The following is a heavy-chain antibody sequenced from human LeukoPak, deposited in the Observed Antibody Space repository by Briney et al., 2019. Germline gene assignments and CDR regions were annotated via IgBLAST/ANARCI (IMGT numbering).Heavy chain of an antibody. CDR2: IYSGGST. V-gene: IGHV3-66*01. CDR1: GFTVTSNY. Sequence: GGCLRLSCAASGFTVTSNYMSWGRQAPGKGLEWGSVIYSGGSTYYTDSVKGRFTFSRDNAKNTLYLQMNTLRADDTAVYYCARLQSSSSHTSFDYWGQGTLVTVSS. D-gene: IGHD6-6*01. J-gene: IGHJ4*02. CDR3: ARLQSSSSHTSFDY.